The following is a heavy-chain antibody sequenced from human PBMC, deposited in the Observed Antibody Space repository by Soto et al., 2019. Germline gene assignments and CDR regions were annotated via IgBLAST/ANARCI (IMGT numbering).Heavy chain of an antibody. CDR1: GFTFNSYA. CDR3: TKTGASDYYGRDV. V-gene: IGHV3-23*01. J-gene: IGHJ6*02. Sequence: GGSLRLSCAASGFTFNSYAMSWVRQAPGKGLEWVSVISDSGGSTSYTDSVKGRFTISRDNSKSTLYLQMNSLRAEDTAVYYCTKTGASDYYGRDVRGQGTTGTVS. CDR2: ISDSGGST.